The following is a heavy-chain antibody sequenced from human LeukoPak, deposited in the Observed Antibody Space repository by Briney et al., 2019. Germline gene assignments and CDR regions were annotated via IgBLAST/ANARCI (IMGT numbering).Heavy chain of an antibody. Sequence: GGSLRLSCAASGFTFSSYAMSWVRQAPGKGLEWVSAFSGSGGSTYYADSVKGRFTISRDNSKNTLYLQMNSLRAEDTAVYYRAKDLHYGSGSPWGQGTLVTVSS. D-gene: IGHD3-10*01. V-gene: IGHV3-23*01. CDR1: GFTFSSYA. J-gene: IGHJ5*02. CDR3: AKDLHYGSGSP. CDR2: FSGSGGST.